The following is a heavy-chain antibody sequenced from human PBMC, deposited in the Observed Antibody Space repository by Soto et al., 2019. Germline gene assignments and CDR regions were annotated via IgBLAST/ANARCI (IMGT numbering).Heavy chain of an antibody. D-gene: IGHD2-2*01. Sequence: EVQLVESGGGLVQPGGSLRLSCAASGFTFSSYDMHWVRQATGKGLEWVSAIGTAGDTYHPGSVKGRFTISRENAKNSLYLQMNSLRAGDTAVYYCARPLGYCSSTSCRAAFDIWGQGTMVTVSS. CDR2: IGTAGDT. J-gene: IGHJ3*02. V-gene: IGHV3-13*01. CDR3: ARPLGYCSSTSCRAAFDI. CDR1: GFTFSSYD.